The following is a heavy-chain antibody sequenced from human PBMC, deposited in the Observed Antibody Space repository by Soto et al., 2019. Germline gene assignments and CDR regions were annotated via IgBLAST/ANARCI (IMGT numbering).Heavy chain of an antibody. J-gene: IGHJ4*02. V-gene: IGHV5-51*01. CDR2: IHPGDSDT. CDR3: VRPDSSGYYVN. CDR1: GYNFSSW. D-gene: IGHD3-22*01. Sequence: GESLKISCKGSGYNFSSWIGWVRQMPGKGLEWMGIIHPGDSDTRYSPSFQGQVTMSVDKSISTAYLQWSSLKASDTAMYYCVRPDSSGYYVNWGQGTLVTVPQ.